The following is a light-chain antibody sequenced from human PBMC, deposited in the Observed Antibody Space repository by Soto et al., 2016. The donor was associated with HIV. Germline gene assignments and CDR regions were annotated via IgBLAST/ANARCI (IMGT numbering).Light chain of an antibody. CDR2: KAS. V-gene: IGKV1-5*03. J-gene: IGKJ4*01. Sequence: DIQMTQSPSTLSASVGDRVTITCRASQTVNTWLAWYQQKPGKAPKLLIYKASTLETGVPSRFSGSGSGTEFTLTISSLQPEDLATYFCQQYKNYPLTFGGGTKVEIK. CDR3: QQYKNYPLT. CDR1: QTVNTW.